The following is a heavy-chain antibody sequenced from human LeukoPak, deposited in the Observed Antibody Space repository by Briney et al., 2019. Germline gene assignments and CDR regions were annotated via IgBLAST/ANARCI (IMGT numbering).Heavy chain of an antibody. V-gene: IGHV5-51*01. CDR2: IYPGDSDT. D-gene: IGHD2-2*01. J-gene: IGHJ4*02. Sequence: GQSLKISCKGSGYSFTTYWIGWVRQMPGKGLEWMGSIYPGDSDTRYSPSFQGQVTISADKSISTAYLQWSSLKASDTAMYYCARCKEGYCSSLDYWGQGTLVTVSS. CDR1: GYSFTTYW. CDR3: ARCKEGYCSSLDY.